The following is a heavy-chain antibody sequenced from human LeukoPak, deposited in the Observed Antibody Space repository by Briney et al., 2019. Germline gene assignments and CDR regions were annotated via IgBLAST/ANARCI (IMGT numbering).Heavy chain of an antibody. CDR2: ISPGDSDA. J-gene: IGHJ4*02. CDR1: GYSFTSHW. Sequence: GESLKISCKGSGYSFTSHWIGWVRQMPGKGLEWMGIISPGDSDARYSPSFQGQVTISADKSINTAYLQWSSLKASDTAMYYCARQEYCGGDCSANFDYWGQGTLVTVSS. D-gene: IGHD2-21*02. CDR3: ARQEYCGGDCSANFDY. V-gene: IGHV5-51*01.